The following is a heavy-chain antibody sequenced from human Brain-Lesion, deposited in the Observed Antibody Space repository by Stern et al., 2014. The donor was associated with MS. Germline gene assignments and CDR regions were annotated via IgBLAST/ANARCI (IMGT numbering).Heavy chain of an antibody. CDR3: ATVSPYTSSWYPFFDN. J-gene: IGHJ4*02. V-gene: IGHV3-21*01. CDR1: GFTFSDST. D-gene: IGHD6-13*01. CDR2: ISSIQNHI. Sequence: EVHLVESGGGLVKPGGPLRLSCAAAGFTFSDSTMLWVPQAPAKRLEWVSCISSIQNHINSADSATGRFTISRENARNSLYLQMNSLRVEDTAVYYCATVSPYTSSWYPFFDNWGQGTRVTVSS.